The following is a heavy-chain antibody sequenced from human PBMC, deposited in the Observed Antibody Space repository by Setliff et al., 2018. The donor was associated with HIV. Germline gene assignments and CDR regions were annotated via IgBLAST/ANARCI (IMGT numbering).Heavy chain of an antibody. D-gene: IGHD3-10*01. V-gene: IGHV3-48*01. CDR3: AKDREYGSGRTDYYYYYGMDV. CDR1: GFTFSTYT. CDR2: ISDSGSIK. J-gene: IGHJ6*02. Sequence: GGSLRLSCEASGFTFSTYTMTWVRQAPGKGLEWVSYISDSGSIKYFADSVKGRFTISRDNSKNTLYLQMNSLRVEDTAVYYCAKDREYGSGRTDYYYYYGMDVWGQGTTVTVSS.